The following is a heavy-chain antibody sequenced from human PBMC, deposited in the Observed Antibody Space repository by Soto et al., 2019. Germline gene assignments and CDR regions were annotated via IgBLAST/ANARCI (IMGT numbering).Heavy chain of an antibody. V-gene: IGHV1-2*02. CDR3: ARDRAALEGYYYGMDV. Sequence: VASVKVSCKASGFTFSNYGLNWVRQAPGQGLEWMGWINPNSGGTNYAQKFQGRVTMTRDTSISTAYMELSRLRSDDTAVYYCARDRAALEGYYYGMDVWGQGTTVTVSS. CDR2: INPNSGGT. CDR1: GFTFSNYG. J-gene: IGHJ6*02. D-gene: IGHD1-1*01.